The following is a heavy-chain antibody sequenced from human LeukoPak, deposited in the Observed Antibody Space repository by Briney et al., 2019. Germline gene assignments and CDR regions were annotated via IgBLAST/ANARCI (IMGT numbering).Heavy chain of an antibody. CDR3: ARGTVRRITMIVVVLRGYYFDY. CDR1: GGSFSGYY. D-gene: IGHD3-22*01. V-gene: IGHV4-34*01. J-gene: IGHJ4*02. Sequence: SETLSLTCAVYGGSFSGYYWSWIRQPPGKGLEWIGEINHSGSTNYNPSLKSRVTISVDTSKNQFSLKLSSVTAADTAVYYCARGTVRRITMIVVVLRGYYFDYWGQGTLVTVSS. CDR2: INHSGST.